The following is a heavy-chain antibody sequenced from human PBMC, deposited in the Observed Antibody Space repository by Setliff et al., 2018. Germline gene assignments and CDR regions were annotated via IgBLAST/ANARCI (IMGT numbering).Heavy chain of an antibody. CDR2: INPKTGGT. CDR1: GYAFTDNY. D-gene: IGHD3-16*01. Sequence: ASVKVSCKTSGYAFTDNYIHWVRQAPGQGLEWMGWINPKTGGTNLAQKFQGWVSMTRDTSITTAYMELSSLRSEDTAVYYCATAGLRGNWFDPWGQGTLVTVSS. J-gene: IGHJ5*02. CDR3: ATAGLRGNWFDP. V-gene: IGHV1-2*04.